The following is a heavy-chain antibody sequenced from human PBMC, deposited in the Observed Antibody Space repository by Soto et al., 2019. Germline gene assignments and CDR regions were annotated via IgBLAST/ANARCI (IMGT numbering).Heavy chain of an antibody. D-gene: IGHD6-13*01. V-gene: IGHV4-59*01. CDR1: GGSISSYY. J-gene: IGHJ5*02. Sequence: QVQLQESGPGLVKPSETLSLTCTVSGGSISSYYWSWIRQPPGKGLEWIGYIYYSGSTNYNPSLKSRVTXXVXTCXNQFSLKLSSVTAADTAVYYCARDRIAAAVNWFDPWGQGTLVTVSS. CDR3: ARDRIAAAVNWFDP. CDR2: IYYSGST.